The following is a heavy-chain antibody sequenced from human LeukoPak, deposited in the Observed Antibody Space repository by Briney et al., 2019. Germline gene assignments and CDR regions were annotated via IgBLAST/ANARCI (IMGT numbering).Heavy chain of an antibody. V-gene: IGHV3-74*01. J-gene: IGHJ4*02. CDR1: GFTFSSYW. D-gene: IGHD6-19*01. CDR2: INSDGSST. Sequence: GGSLRLSCAASGFTFSSYWMHWVRQAPGKGLVWVSRINSDGSSTSYADSVKGRFTISRDNAKNTLYLQMNSLRAEDTAVYYCARIAVAAPIDYWGQGTLVTVSS. CDR3: ARIAVAAPIDY.